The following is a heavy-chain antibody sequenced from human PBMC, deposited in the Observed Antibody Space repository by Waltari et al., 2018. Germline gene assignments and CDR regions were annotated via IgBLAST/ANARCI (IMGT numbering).Heavy chain of an antibody. Sequence: EVQLVESGGGLVQPGGSLRLPCAAPGFLFRSYWMHWVRQAPGKGLVSVSNINTDGSITRYADSVRGRFTISRDNAKNTLFLQMNSLRAEDTAMYYCVLYSSSFLGDCWGQGTLVTVSS. CDR2: INTDGSIT. CDR3: VLYSSSFLGDC. J-gene: IGHJ4*02. D-gene: IGHD6-13*01. CDR1: GFLFRSYW. V-gene: IGHV3-74*01.